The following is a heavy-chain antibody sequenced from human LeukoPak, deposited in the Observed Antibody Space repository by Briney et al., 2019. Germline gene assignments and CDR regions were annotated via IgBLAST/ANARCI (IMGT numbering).Heavy chain of an antibody. CDR3: ARSYLTDSYGYGY. CDR2: INHSGST. Sequence: SETLSLTCEIHGGSFSGYYWSWIRQPPGKGLEWIGEINHSGSTNYNPSLKSRVTISVDTSKNQFSLKLSSVTAADTAVYYCARSYLTDSYGYGYWGQGTLVTVSS. D-gene: IGHD5-18*01. J-gene: IGHJ4*02. CDR1: GGSFSGYY. V-gene: IGHV4-34*01.